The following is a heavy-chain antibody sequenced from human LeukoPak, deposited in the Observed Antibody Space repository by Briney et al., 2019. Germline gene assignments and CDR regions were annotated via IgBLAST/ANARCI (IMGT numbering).Heavy chain of an antibody. V-gene: IGHV1-18*01. Sequence: ASVKVSCKASGYTFTSYGISWVRQAPGQGLEWMGWISAYNGNTNYAQKFQGRVTMTRDTSISTAYMELSRLRSDDTAVYYCARDGYYYDSSGYFCYWGQGTLVTVSS. D-gene: IGHD3-22*01. J-gene: IGHJ4*02. CDR1: GYTFTSYG. CDR3: ARDGYYYDSSGYFCY. CDR2: ISAYNGNT.